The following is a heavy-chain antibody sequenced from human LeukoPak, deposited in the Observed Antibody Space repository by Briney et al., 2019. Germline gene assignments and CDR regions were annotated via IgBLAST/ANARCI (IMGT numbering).Heavy chain of an antibody. Sequence: SETLSLTCTVSGYSISSNYYWAWIRQPPGKGLEWIGNMFHSGTTAYNPSLKSRVTISKDTSKNQFSLNLRFVTAADTAVYYCARVVGATQLDYWGQGILVTVS. V-gene: IGHV4-38-2*02. D-gene: IGHD1-26*01. CDR2: MFHSGTT. CDR3: ARVVGATQLDY. CDR1: GYSISSNYY. J-gene: IGHJ4*02.